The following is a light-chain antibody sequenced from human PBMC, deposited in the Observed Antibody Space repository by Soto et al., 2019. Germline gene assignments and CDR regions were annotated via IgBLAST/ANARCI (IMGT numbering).Light chain of an antibody. Sequence: EIVMTQSPATLSVSPGERATLSCRASQSVSSNLAWYQQKPGQAPRLLIYAASTRATGIPARFSGNGSGTEFTLTISSLQSGDFAGYYCQQYNNWHPGTFCHGTKLEIK. J-gene: IGKJ2*01. CDR3: QQYNNWHPGT. V-gene: IGKV3-15*01. CDR2: AAS. CDR1: QSVSSN.